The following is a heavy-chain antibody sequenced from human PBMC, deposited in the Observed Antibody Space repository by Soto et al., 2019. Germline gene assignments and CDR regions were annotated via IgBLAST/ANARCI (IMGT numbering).Heavy chain of an antibody. CDR3: ARHNQQTYYYDSSGSNWFDP. Sequence: RGESLKISCKGSGYSFTSYWISWVRQMPGKGLEWMGRIDPSDSYTNYSPSFQGHVTISADKSISTAYLQWSSLKASDTAMYYCARHNQQTYYYDSSGSNWFDPWGQGTLVTVSS. CDR1: GYSFTSYW. V-gene: IGHV5-10-1*01. D-gene: IGHD3-22*01. CDR2: IDPSDSYT. J-gene: IGHJ5*02.